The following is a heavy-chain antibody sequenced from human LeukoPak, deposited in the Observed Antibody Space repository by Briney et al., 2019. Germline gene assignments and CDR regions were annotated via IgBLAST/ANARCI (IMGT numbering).Heavy chain of an antibody. CDR1: GFTFSSYA. D-gene: IGHD3-22*01. CDR3: ARGHAYYSDSSGYFDY. J-gene: IGHJ4*02. Sequence: PGRSLRLSCAASGFTFSSYAMHWVRQAPGKGLEWVTVISSDGRNKYDAASVKGRFTISRDNSKNTLYLQMNNVRLDDTAVYYCARGHAYYSDSSGYFDYWGQGTLVTVAS. CDR2: ISSDGRNK. V-gene: IGHV3-30*04.